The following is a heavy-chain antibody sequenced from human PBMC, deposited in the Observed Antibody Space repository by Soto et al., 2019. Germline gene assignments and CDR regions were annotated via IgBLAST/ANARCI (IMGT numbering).Heavy chain of an antibody. D-gene: IGHD2-2*01. CDR1: GGTFSSYA. CDR2: IIPIFGTA. J-gene: IGHJ3*02. Sequence: SVNVSCKASGGTFSSYAISWVRQAPGQGLEWMGGIIPIFGTANYAQKFQGRVTITADESTSTAYMELSSLRSEDTAVYYCARDLGVVVPAALGDAFDIWGQGTMVTVSS. CDR3: ARDLGVVVPAALGDAFDI. V-gene: IGHV1-69*13.